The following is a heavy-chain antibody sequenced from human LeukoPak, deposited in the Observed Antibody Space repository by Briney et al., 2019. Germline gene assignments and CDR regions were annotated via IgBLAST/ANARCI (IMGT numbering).Heavy chain of an antibody. D-gene: IGHD3-22*01. CDR2: ITSSGAAT. V-gene: IGHV3-23*01. J-gene: IGHJ4*02. CDR1: GFTFDDYG. Sequence: GGSLRLSCAASGFTFDDYGMSWVRQAPGKGLEGVSSITSSGAATYYADSVKGRFTISRDNSDNTLYLQMNSLRAEDTAVYYCAKDRPNYYGSNGHYYKLNGDCWGQGTLVTVSS. CDR3: AKDRPNYYGSNGHYYKLNGDC.